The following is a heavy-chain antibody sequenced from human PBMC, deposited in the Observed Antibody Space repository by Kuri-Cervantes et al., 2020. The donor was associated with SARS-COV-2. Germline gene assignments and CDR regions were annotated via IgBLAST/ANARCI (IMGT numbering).Heavy chain of an antibody. Sequence: GGSLRLSCAAPGFTFRSHAMHWVRKAPGKGLEWVAVISYDGNNKYYADSVKGRFTISRDNSKNTLYLQMNSLRAEDTAVYYCARVAAGLVGGFDPWGQGTLVTVSS. CDR3: ARVAAGLVGGFDP. CDR2: ISYDGNNK. V-gene: IGHV3-30-3*01. J-gene: IGHJ5*02. CDR1: GFTFRSHA. D-gene: IGHD2-15*01.